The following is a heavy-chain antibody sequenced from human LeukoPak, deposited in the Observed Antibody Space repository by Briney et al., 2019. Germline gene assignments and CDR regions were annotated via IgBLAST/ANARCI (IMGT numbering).Heavy chain of an antibody. CDR3: ARTGRLGAVAGTANDYYFDY. Sequence: GGSLRLSCAASGFTFSSYAMSWVRQAPGKGLEWVSAISGSGGSTYYADSVRGRFTISRDNSKNTLYLQMNSLRAEDTAVYYCARTGRLGAVAGTANDYYFDYWGQGTLVTVSS. D-gene: IGHD6-19*01. V-gene: IGHV3-23*01. CDR2: ISGSGGST. J-gene: IGHJ4*02. CDR1: GFTFSSYA.